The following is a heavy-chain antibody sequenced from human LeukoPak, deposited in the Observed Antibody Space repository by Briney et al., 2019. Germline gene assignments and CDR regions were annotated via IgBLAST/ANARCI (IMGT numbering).Heavy chain of an antibody. Sequence: QPGRSPGLSCAASGFTFSSYGMHWVSQAPGKGLEWVALISYDGSNNHYADSVKGRFTISRDDSKNTLYLQMNSLRAGDTAVYYCAKDGATWRDPGALWARGNVLTVSS. J-gene: IGHJ4*02. CDR3: AKDGATWRDPGAL. CDR2: ISYDGSNN. CDR1: GFTFSSYG. D-gene: IGHD1-1*01. V-gene: IGHV3-30*18.